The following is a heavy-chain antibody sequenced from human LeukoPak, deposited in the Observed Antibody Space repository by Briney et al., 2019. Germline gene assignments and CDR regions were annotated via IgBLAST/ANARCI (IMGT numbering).Heavy chain of an antibody. V-gene: IGHV3-23*01. CDR2: ISSGGGNT. D-gene: IGHD3-22*01. CDR3: AKDYYDSSGYFDY. J-gene: IGHJ4*02. Sequence: TGGSLRLSCAASGFTFSSYAMSWVRQAPGKGLEWVSAISSGGGNTYYADSVKGRFTISRDNSENTLYLQMNSLRAEDTALYYCAKDYYDSSGYFDYWGQGTLVTVSS. CDR1: GFTFSSYA.